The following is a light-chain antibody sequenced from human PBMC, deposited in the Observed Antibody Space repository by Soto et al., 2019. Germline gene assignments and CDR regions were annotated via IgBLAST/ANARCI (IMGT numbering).Light chain of an antibody. CDR3: QQRHMWPIT. V-gene: IGKV1-9*01. J-gene: IGKJ5*01. Sequence: DIQLTPSPSFLSPSIGESVTITCRASQVISTSLAWYQVKPGKAPKLLIYAASTLESGVPSRFSATVSGTEFSLTISSLEPEDSAVYYCQQRHMWPITFGQGTRLEI. CDR2: AAS. CDR1: QVISTS.